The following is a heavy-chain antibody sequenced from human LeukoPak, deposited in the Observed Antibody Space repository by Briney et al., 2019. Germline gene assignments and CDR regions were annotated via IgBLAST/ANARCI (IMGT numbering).Heavy chain of an antibody. D-gene: IGHD3-10*01. J-gene: IGHJ4*02. CDR3: ARVPLNYYGSGSYYELDY. Sequence: SVKVSCKTSGYTFTNYAMHWVRQAPGQTIQWLAWINPANGYTRYSQHFQDRVTVSSDTSADTAYMELSSLRSEDKAIYYCARVPLNYYGSGSYYELDYWGQGTLVTVSS. V-gene: IGHV1-3*03. CDR2: INPANGYT. CDR1: GYTFTNYA.